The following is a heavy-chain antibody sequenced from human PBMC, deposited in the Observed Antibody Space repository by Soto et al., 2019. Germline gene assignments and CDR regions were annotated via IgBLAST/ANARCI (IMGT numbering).Heavy chain of an antibody. Sequence: EVQLVESGGGLVQPGGSLRLSCAASKFSFSGYWMHWVRQAPGKGLVWVSRVNPDGSTTTYADSVKGRFTISRDNAKNTVFLQMNSLRADDTAVYYCAKVASGSYDWFDPWGQGTLVTVSS. D-gene: IGHD1-26*01. CDR2: VNPDGSTT. J-gene: IGHJ5*02. CDR1: KFSFSGYW. V-gene: IGHV3-74*01. CDR3: AKVASGSYDWFDP.